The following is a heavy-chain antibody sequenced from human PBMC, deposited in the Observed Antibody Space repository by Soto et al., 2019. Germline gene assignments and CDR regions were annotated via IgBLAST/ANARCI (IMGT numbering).Heavy chain of an antibody. J-gene: IGHJ6*02. Sequence: GESLKISCKGSGYSFTSYWIGWVRQMPGKGLEWMGTIYPGDSDTRYSPSFQGQVTISADKSIGTAYLQWSSLKASDTAMYYCAGSVAVNYYGMDVWGQGTTVTVSS. V-gene: IGHV5-51*01. CDR2: IYPGDSDT. CDR3: AGSVAVNYYGMDV. D-gene: IGHD6-19*01. CDR1: GYSFTSYW.